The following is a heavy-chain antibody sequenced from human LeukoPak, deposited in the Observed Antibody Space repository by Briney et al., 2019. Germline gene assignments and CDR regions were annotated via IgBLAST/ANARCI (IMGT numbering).Heavy chain of an antibody. CDR2: ISSSSSYI. CDR3: ARVIAAAGIDY. Sequence: GGSLRLSCAASGFTFSSYSMNWVRQAPGKGLEWVSSISSSSSYIYYADSVKGRFTISRDNAKNSLYLQMNSLRAEDTAVYYCARVIAAAGIDYWGQGTLVTLSS. D-gene: IGHD6-13*01. V-gene: IGHV3-21*01. CDR1: GFTFSSYS. J-gene: IGHJ4*02.